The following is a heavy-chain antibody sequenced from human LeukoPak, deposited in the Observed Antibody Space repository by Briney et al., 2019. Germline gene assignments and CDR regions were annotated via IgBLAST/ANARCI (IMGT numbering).Heavy chain of an antibody. CDR3: ARDHNFAFDN. Sequence: GGSLRLSCVGSGFNFSDYYMSWVRQPPGKGLEWISYIGIDSGNTKYADSVKGRFTISADNAKNSLYLQMNSLRVEDTAVYYCARDHNFAFDNWGQGTLVTVSS. CDR1: GFNFSDYY. J-gene: IGHJ4*02. D-gene: IGHD5-24*01. V-gene: IGHV3-11*06. CDR2: IGIDSGNT.